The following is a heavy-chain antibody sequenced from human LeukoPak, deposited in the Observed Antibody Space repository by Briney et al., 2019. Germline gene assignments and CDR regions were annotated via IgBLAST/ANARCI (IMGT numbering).Heavy chain of an antibody. CDR2: ITNSGRST. CDR3: AREASGYYHVFDS. D-gene: IGHD3-3*01. V-gene: IGHV3-11*04. J-gene: IGHJ4*01. CDR1: GFSLSTYF. Sequence: PGGSLRLSCEASGFSLSTYFMSWIRQAPGKGLEWVSYITNSGRSTKYADAVKGRYTISRDNTKQSVYLEMTDLRAEDTAVYYCAREASGYYHVFDSWGHGTLVTVS.